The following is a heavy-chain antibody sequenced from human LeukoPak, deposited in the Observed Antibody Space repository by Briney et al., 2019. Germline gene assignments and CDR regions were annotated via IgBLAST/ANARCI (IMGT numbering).Heavy chain of an antibody. CDR1: GFIFSDFS. J-gene: IGHJ4*02. CDR2: MNEYGSEI. CDR3: ARPRGCGSARCNNFDY. Sequence: GGTLRLSCAVSGFIFSDFSMSWVRQAPGKGLEWVAKMNEYGSEIFYVDSVKGRFTISRDNSKNSLYLQMDNLRAEDTAVYYCARPRGCGSARCNNFDYWGQGTLVTVSS. D-gene: IGHD2-2*01. V-gene: IGHV3-7*01.